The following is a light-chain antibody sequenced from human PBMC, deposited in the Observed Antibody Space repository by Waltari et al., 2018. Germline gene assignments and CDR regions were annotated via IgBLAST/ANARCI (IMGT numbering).Light chain of an antibody. J-gene: IGLJ3*02. CDR3: CSYTGTYTHWV. CDR2: DVS. Sequence: QSALTQPRSVSGSPGQSVTIYCTGTSNDVGAYNYVSWHQQHPGKAPKLMIYDVSKRPSGVPDRFSASKSGNTASLTISGLQAEDEADYYCCSYTGTYTHWVFGGGTKLTVL. CDR1: SNDVGAYNY. V-gene: IGLV2-11*01.